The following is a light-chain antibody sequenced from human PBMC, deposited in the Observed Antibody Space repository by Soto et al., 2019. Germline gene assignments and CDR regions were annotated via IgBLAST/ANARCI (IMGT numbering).Light chain of an antibody. V-gene: IGLV1-40*01. Sequence: QSVLTQPPSVSGAPGQRVTISCTGSSSNIGAGYDVHWYQQLPGTAPKLLIYGNSNRPSGVPDRFSGSKSGTSASLAITGLKAEDEADYYCQSYDSSPRVVFGGGTKLTVL. CDR1: SSNIGAGYD. J-gene: IGLJ2*01. CDR3: QSYDSSPRVV. CDR2: GNS.